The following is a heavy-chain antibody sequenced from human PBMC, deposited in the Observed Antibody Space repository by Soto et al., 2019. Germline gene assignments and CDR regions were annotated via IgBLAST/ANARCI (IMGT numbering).Heavy chain of an antibody. V-gene: IGHV3-23*01. D-gene: IGHD2-21*02. CDR2: ISGSGGST. CDR3: AKIALIVVVTQGWFDP. J-gene: IGHJ5*02. CDR1: GFTFSSYA. Sequence: EVQLLESGGGLVQPGGSLRLSCAASGFTFSSYAMSWVRQAPGKGLEWVSAISGSGGSTYYADSVKGRFTISRDNSKNTLYLQMNSLRAEDTVVYYCAKIALIVVVTQGWFDPWGQGTLVTVSS.